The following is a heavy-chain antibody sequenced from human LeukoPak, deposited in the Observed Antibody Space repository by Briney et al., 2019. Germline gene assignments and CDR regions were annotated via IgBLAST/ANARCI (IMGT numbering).Heavy chain of an antibody. CDR3: ASYYYDSSGYYSD. V-gene: IGHV3-23*01. D-gene: IGHD3-22*01. J-gene: IGHJ4*02. Sequence: GGSLRLSCAASGFTYGNYLMHWVRQAPGKGLEWVSGISGSGGSTYYADSVKGRFTISRDNSKNTLYLQMNSLRAEDTAVYYCASYYYDSSGYYSDWGQGTLVTVSS. CDR1: GFTYGNYL. CDR2: ISGSGGST.